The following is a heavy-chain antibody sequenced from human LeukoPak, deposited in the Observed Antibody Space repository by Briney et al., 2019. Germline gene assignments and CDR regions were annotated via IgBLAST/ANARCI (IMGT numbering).Heavy chain of an antibody. Sequence: SSETLSLTCTVSGGSISSYYWSWIRQPPGKGLEWIGYIYYSGSTNYNPSLKSRVTISVDTFKNQFSLKLSSVTAADTAVYYCARGPLWEEWFLVPNNWFDPWGQGTLVTVSS. D-gene: IGHD3-3*01. CDR1: GGSISSYY. CDR3: ARGPLWEEWFLVPNNWFDP. V-gene: IGHV4-59*01. CDR2: IYYSGST. J-gene: IGHJ5*02.